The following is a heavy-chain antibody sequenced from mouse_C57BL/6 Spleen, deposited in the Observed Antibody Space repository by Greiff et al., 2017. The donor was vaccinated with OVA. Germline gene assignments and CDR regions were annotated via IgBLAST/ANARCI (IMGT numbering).Heavy chain of an antibody. J-gene: IGHJ4*01. Sequence: VQLQQSGPELVKPGASVKISCKASGYAFSSSWMNWVKQRPGKGLEWIGRIYPGDGDTNYNGKFKGKATLTADKSSSTAYMQLSSPTSEDSAVYFCEGSAMDYWGQGTSVTVSS. CDR3: EGSAMDY. V-gene: IGHV1-82*01. CDR1: GYAFSSSW. CDR2: IYPGDGDT.